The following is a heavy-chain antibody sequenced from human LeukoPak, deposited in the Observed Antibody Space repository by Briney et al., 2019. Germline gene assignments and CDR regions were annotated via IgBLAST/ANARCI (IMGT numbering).Heavy chain of an antibody. Sequence: GGSLRLSCAASGFTVSSNYMSWVRQAPGKGLEWVSVIYSGGSTYYADSVKGRFTISRDNSKNTLYLQMNSLRAEDTAVYYCASSSSGVVVIKHWGQGTLVTVSS. CDR2: IYSGGST. CDR1: GFTVSSNY. D-gene: IGHD3-22*01. J-gene: IGHJ4*02. V-gene: IGHV3-66*01. CDR3: ASSSSGVVVIKH.